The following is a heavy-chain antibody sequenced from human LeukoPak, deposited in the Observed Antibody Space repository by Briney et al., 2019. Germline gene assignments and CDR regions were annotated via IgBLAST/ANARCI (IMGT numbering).Heavy chain of an antibody. CDR1: GGSISSYY. J-gene: IGHJ4*02. V-gene: IGHV4-59*12. Sequence: PSETLSLTCTVSGGSISSYYWSWIRQPPGKGLEWIGSIYYSGSTYYNPSLKSRVTISVDTSKNQFSLKLSSVTAADTAVYYCARDRGTYSSSWYLWGQGTLVTVSS. CDR2: IYYSGST. CDR3: ARDRGTYSSSWYL. D-gene: IGHD6-13*01.